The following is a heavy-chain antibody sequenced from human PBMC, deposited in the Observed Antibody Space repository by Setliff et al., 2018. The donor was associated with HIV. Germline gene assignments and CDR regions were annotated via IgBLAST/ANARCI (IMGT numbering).Heavy chain of an antibody. D-gene: IGHD3-22*01. CDR1: GFSFSRYT. V-gene: IGHV3-21*01. Sequence: PGGSLRLSCVASGFSFSRYTMMWVRQAPGQGLEWVSSITSNLNYKYADSLKGRFTISRDNTKNSLYLQMNSLRAEDTAVYYCARGDSFVYSYVYPDYWGQGTLVTVSS. CDR2: ITSNLNY. J-gene: IGHJ4*02. CDR3: ARGDSFVYSYVYPDY.